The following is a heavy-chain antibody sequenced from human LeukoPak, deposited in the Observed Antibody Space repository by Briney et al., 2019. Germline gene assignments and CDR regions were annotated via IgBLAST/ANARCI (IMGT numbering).Heavy chain of an antibody. CDR1: GYTFTSYD. D-gene: IGHD2-8*01. Sequence: ASVKVSCKASGYTFTSYDINWARQAPGQGLEWMGIINPSGGSTSYAQKFQGRVTMTRDTSTSTVYMELSSLRSEDTAVYYCARDPKACVTLGYCTNYASYYYYYGMDVWGQGTTVTVSS. CDR2: INPSGGST. CDR3: ARDPKACVTLGYCTNYASYYYYYGMDV. V-gene: IGHV1-46*01. J-gene: IGHJ6*02.